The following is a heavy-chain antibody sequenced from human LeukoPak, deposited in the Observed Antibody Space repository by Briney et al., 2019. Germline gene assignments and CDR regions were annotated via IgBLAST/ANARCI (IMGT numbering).Heavy chain of an antibody. CDR2: ISCDGSNK. CDR1: GFPFSSYG. D-gene: IGHD5-12*01. CDR3: AKDDIVATIAPPTLDY. J-gene: IGHJ4*02. Sequence: GGSLRLSCAASGFPFSSYGMHWVRQAPGKGLEWVAVISCDGSNKYYADSVKGRFTISRDNSKNTLYLQMNSLRAEDTAVYYCAKDDIVATIAPPTLDYWGQGTLVTVSS. V-gene: IGHV3-30*18.